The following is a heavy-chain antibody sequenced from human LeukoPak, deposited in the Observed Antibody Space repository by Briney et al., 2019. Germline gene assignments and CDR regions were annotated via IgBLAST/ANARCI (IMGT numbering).Heavy chain of an antibody. V-gene: IGHV3-33*08. D-gene: IGHD3-22*01. CDR2: IWYDGSNK. CDR3: ARGPYYYDSSGYLSY. J-gene: IGHJ4*02. Sequence: GGSLRLSCAASGFTFSSYGMHWVRQAPGKGLEWVAVIWYDGSNKYYADSVKGRFTISRDNSKNTLYLQMNSLRAEDTAVYYCARGPYYYDSSGYLSYWGQGTLVTVSS. CDR1: GFTFSSYG.